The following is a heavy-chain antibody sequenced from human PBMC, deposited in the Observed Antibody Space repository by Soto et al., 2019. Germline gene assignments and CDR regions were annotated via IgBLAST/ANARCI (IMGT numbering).Heavy chain of an antibody. V-gene: IGHV4-59*01. CDR1: SGSINNYY. CDR3: ARGVSFDY. J-gene: IGHJ4*02. CDR2: IYHSGST. Sequence: SETMSLTCPVSSGSINNYYWSWIRQSPGKGLEWIGYIYHSGSTTYNPSLKSRVTISVDTSKNQFFLKLNSVTPADTAVYYCARGVSFDYWGQGTLVTVSS.